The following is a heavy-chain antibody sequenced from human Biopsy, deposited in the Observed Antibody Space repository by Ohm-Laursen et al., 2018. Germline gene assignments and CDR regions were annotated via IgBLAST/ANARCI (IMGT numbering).Heavy chain of an antibody. Sequence: ASVKVSCKASGYNFISYSINWVRQAPGQGLEWMGWIRPLNGDTKYGQKFQDRVTMTTDTSTSTVYMELTSLRSDDTAVYYCARGEVTFGELIVSIDSWGQGTLVTVSS. J-gene: IGHJ4*02. CDR1: GYNFISYS. V-gene: IGHV1-18*01. CDR2: IRPLNGDT. CDR3: ARGEVTFGELIVSIDS. D-gene: IGHD3-16*02.